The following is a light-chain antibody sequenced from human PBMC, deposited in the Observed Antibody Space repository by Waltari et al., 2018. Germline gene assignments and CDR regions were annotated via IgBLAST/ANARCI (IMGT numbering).Light chain of an antibody. J-gene: IGKJ2*01. CDR3: LQYDNLPYA. CDR2: DAC. CDR1: QDIQTF. Sequence: DTQMTQSPSSLSASVGDRVTITCQASQDIQTFLNWFKQKPGKAPQLLIHDACKLETGVPSRFSGSGSGTSFTFTISSLQPHDSAVYFCLQYDNLPYAFGQGTRLEI. V-gene: IGKV1-33*01.